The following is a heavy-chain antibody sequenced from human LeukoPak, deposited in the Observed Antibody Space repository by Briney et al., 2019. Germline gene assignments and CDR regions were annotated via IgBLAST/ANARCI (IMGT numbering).Heavy chain of an antibody. CDR2: IYSSGGT. Sequence: KPSETLSLTCTVSGGSMNSYYWSWIRQPAGKELEWIGRIYSSGGTNYNPSLKSRVTMSVDTSKNQFSLKLSSVTAADTAVYYCVRGRLTAPRWCFDLWGRGTLVIVSS. J-gene: IGHJ2*01. CDR3: VRGRLTAPRWCFDL. V-gene: IGHV4-4*07. D-gene: IGHD2-21*02. CDR1: GGSMNSYY.